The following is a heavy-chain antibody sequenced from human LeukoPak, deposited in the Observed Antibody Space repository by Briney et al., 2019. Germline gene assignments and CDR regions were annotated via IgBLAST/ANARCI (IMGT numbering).Heavy chain of an antibody. Sequence: GGSLRLSCAASGFTFSSYGMHWVRQAPGKGLEGVAVISYDGSNKYCADSVKGRFTISRDNSKNTLYLQMNSLRAEDTAVYYCAKAWGHSSGWLIDYWGQGTLVTVSS. V-gene: IGHV3-30*18. CDR1: GFTFSSYG. J-gene: IGHJ4*02. CDR2: ISYDGSNK. D-gene: IGHD6-19*01. CDR3: AKAWGHSSGWLIDY.